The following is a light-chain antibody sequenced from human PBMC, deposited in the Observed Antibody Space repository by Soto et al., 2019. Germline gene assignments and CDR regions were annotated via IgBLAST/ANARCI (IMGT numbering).Light chain of an antibody. Sequence: DIQMTQSPSSLSASVGDRVTITCQASQDINNFLHWYEQRPGKSPKLLIYDAIKLDTGVPSRFSGSGSGTPFTFTISSLQPEDIATYFGQQYDSLPPTFGGGTKVEI. V-gene: IGKV1-33*01. CDR1: QDINNF. CDR3: QQYDSLPPT. J-gene: IGKJ4*01. CDR2: DAI.